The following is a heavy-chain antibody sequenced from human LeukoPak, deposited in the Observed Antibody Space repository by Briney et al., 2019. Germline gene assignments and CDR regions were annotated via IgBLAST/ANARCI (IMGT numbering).Heavy chain of an antibody. V-gene: IGHV4-39*07. Sequence: PSETLSLTCTLSGGSISTNSYYWDWIRQPPGRGLEWIGEINHSGSTNYNPSLKSRVTISVDTSKNQFSLKLSSVTAADTAVYYCARGGRLRLALPDYWGQGTLVTVSS. J-gene: IGHJ4*02. CDR1: GGSISTNSYY. CDR3: ARGGRLRLALPDY. D-gene: IGHD3-16*01. CDR2: INHSGST.